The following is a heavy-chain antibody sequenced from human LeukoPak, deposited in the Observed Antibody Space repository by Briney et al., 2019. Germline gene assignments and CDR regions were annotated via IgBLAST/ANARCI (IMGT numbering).Heavy chain of an antibody. Sequence: GGSLRLSCAASGFTFSMFWMNWVRQAPGKGLEWVANIKEDGSEKYYVESAKGRFTISRDNAQNLLYLQMNSLRAEDTAMYYCASHFLGGQGTLVTVSS. D-gene: IGHD3-3*02. J-gene: IGHJ4*02. V-gene: IGHV3-7*01. CDR2: IKEDGSEK. CDR1: GFTFSMFW. CDR3: ASHFL.